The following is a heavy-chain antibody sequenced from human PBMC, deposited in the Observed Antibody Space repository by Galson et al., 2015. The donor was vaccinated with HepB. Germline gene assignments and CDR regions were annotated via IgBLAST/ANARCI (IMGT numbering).Heavy chain of an antibody. CDR2: ITPSGDNT. V-gene: IGHV3-23*01. Sequence: SLRLSCAASGFTFSYYAMSWVRQAPGKGLEWVSAITPSGDNTYSADSMKGRFTIFRDNSQNTLFLQMNSLRADDTAIYFCAKVFPEKTDGWYRQALYYFDSWGQGTRVTVSS. CDR3: AKVFPEKTDGWYRQALYYFDS. D-gene: IGHD6-19*01. J-gene: IGHJ4*02. CDR1: GFTFSYYA.